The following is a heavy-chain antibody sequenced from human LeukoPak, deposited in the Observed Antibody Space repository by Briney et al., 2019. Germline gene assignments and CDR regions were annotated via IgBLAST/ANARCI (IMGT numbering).Heavy chain of an antibody. Sequence: GGSLRLSCAASGFTFSSYGMHWVRQAPGKGLEWVAFIRYDGSNKYYADSVKGRFTISRDNSKNTLYLQMNSLRAEDTAVYYCAKEPDLHYYYDSSGYHNPADYWGQGTLVTVSS. CDR1: GFTFSSYG. J-gene: IGHJ4*02. CDR2: IRYDGSNK. D-gene: IGHD3-22*01. V-gene: IGHV3-30*02. CDR3: AKEPDLHYYYDSSGYHNPADY.